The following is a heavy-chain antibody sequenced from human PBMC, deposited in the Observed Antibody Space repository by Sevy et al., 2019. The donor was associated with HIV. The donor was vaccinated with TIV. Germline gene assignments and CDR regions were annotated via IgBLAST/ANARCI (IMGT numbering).Heavy chain of an antibody. D-gene: IGHD1-26*01. J-gene: IGHJ6*02. Sequence: GGSLRLSCAASGFTFSNYWMHWVRQVPGKGLVWLSRINGDGSAAYYADFLKGRFTFSRDNAKNTLYLQMSSLRAEDTAVYYCARDLGVDAYVGAQGYYYYYHGLDVWGQGTTVTVSS. CDR3: ARDLGVDAYVGAQGYYYYYHGLDV. CDR2: INGDGSAA. CDR1: GFTFSNYW. V-gene: IGHV3-74*01.